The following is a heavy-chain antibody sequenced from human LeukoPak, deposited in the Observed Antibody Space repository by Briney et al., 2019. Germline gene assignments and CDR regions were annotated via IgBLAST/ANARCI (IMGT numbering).Heavy chain of an antibody. Sequence: PSETLSLTCAVYGRSFSGYYWSWIRQPPGKGLEWIGEINHSGSTNYNPSLKSRVTISVDTSKNQFSLKLSSVTAADTAVYYCARSRIGWFDPWGQGTLVTVSS. CDR1: GRSFSGYY. V-gene: IGHV4-34*01. J-gene: IGHJ5*02. D-gene: IGHD1-26*01. CDR2: INHSGST. CDR3: ARSRIGWFDP.